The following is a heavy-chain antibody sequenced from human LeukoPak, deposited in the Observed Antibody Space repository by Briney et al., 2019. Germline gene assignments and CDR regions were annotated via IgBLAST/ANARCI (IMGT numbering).Heavy chain of an antibody. CDR2: ISDDGSNK. D-gene: IGHD2-2*01. V-gene: IGHV3-30*03. J-gene: IGHJ4*02. Sequence: PGGSLRLSFAASGFTFCYYPMQWVRQAPGKGLEWVAVISDDGSNKYYGDSVKGRFTISRDNSNNTLYLQMNSLRAEDTAVYYCARPLGYCGSTSCQAFDYRGQGTLVTVSS. CDR3: ARPLGYCGSTSCQAFDY. CDR1: GFTFCYYP.